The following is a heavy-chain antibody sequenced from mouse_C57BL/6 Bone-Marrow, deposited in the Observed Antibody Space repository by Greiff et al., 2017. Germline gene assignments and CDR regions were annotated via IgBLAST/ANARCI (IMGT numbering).Heavy chain of an antibody. Sequence: VQLQESGAELVRPGASVKLSCTASGFNIKDDYMHWVKQRPEQGLEWIGWIDPENGDTEYASKFQGKATITADTSSNTAYLQLSSLTSEDTAVYYCTTQLRRAYWGQGTLVTVSA. CDR3: TTQLRRAY. CDR2: IDPENGDT. CDR1: GFNIKDDY. D-gene: IGHD3-2*02. J-gene: IGHJ3*01. V-gene: IGHV14-4*01.